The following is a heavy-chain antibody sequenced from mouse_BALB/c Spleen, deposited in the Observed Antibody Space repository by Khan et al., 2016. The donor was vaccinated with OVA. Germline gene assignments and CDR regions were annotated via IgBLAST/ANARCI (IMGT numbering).Heavy chain of an antibody. Sequence: QIQLVQSGPELKKPGETVKISCKASGYTFTNYGMNWVKQAPGKGLKWMGWINTYTGEPTYADDFKGRFAFSLETSASTAYLQINNLKNEDTATYFCARFHGGYWGQGTTLTVSS. CDR2: INTYTGEP. V-gene: IGHV9-3-1*01. CDR1: GYTFTNYG. J-gene: IGHJ2*01. CDR3: ARFHGGY.